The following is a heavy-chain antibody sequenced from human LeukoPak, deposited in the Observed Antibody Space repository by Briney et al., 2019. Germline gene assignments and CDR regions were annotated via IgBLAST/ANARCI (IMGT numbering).Heavy chain of an antibody. Sequence: PGGSLRLSCAASGFTFSSYAMSWVRQAPGKVLEWDSAISGSGGSTYYADSVKGRFTISRDNSKNTLYLQMNSLRAEDTAVYYCANPRGSNLYGMDVWGKGATVTVSS. CDR2: ISGSGGST. D-gene: IGHD3-10*01. V-gene: IGHV3-23*01. CDR1: GFTFSSYA. CDR3: ANPRGSNLYGMDV. J-gene: IGHJ6*04.